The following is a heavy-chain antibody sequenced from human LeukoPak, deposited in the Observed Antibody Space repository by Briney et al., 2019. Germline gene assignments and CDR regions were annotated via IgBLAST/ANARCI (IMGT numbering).Heavy chain of an antibody. CDR2: ISGSGGST. Sequence: GGSLRLSCAASGFTVSSNYMSWVRQAPGKGLEWVSAISGSGGSTYYADSVKGRFTISRDNSKNTLYLQMNSLRAEDTAVYYCAKSILTPGVIFDYWGQGTLVSVSS. CDR3: AKSILTPGVIFDY. CDR1: GFTVSSNY. J-gene: IGHJ4*02. V-gene: IGHV3-23*01. D-gene: IGHD3-9*01.